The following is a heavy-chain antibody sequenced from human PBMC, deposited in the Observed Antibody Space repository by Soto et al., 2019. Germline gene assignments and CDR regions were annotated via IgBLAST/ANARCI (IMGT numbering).Heavy chain of an antibody. CDR3: ARHNYGYDWDS. CDR1: GFTLSSYG. Sequence: PGGSLRLSCTASGFTLSSYGMHWVRQAPGKGLEWVAVFRGDGSNNYYAASVKGRFTVSRDHSKNTLYLQMSSLRAEDTAVYYRARHNYGYDWDSGGQGTLV. V-gene: IGHV3-33*01. CDR2: FRGDGSNN. D-gene: IGHD3-16*01. J-gene: IGHJ4*02.